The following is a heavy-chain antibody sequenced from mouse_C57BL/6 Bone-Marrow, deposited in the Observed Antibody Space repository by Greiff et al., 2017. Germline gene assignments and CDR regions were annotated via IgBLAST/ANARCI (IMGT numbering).Heavy chain of an antibody. V-gene: IGHV1-50*01. CDR1: GYTFTSYW. CDR3: ASYYGSSYWYFDV. Sequence: QVQLQQPGAELVKPGASVKLSCKASGYTFTSYWMQWVKQRPGQGLEWIGEIDPSDSYTNSNQKFKGKATLTVDTSSCTAYMQLSSLTSEASAVYYCASYYGSSYWYFDVWGTGTTVTVSS. D-gene: IGHD1-1*01. J-gene: IGHJ1*03. CDR2: IDPSDSYT.